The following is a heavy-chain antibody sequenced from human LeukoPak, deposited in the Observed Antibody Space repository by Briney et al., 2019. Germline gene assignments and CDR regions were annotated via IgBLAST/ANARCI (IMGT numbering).Heavy chain of an antibody. Sequence: ASVKVSCKASGYTFTSYAMHWVRQAPGQRLEWMGWINAGNGNTKYSQKFQGRVTITRDTSASTAYMELSSLRSEDTAVYYCARDHSNARWGYYGMDVWGQGTTVTVSS. CDR2: INAGNGNT. J-gene: IGHJ6*02. D-gene: IGHD3-16*01. CDR3: ARDHSNARWGYYGMDV. V-gene: IGHV1-3*01. CDR1: GYTFTSYA.